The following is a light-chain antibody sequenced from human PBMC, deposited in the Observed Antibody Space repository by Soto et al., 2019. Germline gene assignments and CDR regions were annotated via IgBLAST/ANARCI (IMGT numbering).Light chain of an antibody. V-gene: IGLV2-14*01. CDR2: EVS. Sequence: QSVLTQPASVSGSPGQSITISCTGTSSDVGGYNYVSWYQQHPGKAPKLMIYEVSNRPSGVSNRFSGSKSGNTASLTISGLQAEDEADYYCSSCTSSSTLTYVFGPGTKVTVL. CDR1: SSDVGGYNY. CDR3: SSCTSSSTLTYV. J-gene: IGLJ1*01.